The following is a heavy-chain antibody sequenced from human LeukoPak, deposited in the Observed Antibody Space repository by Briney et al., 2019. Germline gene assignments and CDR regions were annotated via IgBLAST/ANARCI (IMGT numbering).Heavy chain of an antibody. CDR3: ARDFRAHIVVVTAMGAFDI. V-gene: IGHV3-7*01. D-gene: IGHD2-21*02. J-gene: IGHJ3*02. Sequence: GGSLRLSCAASGFTFSSYWMSWVRQAPGKGLEWVANIKQDGSEKYYVDSVKGRFTISRDNAKNSLYLQMNSLRAEDTAVYYCARDFRAHIVVVTAMGAFDIWGQGTMVTVSS. CDR2: IKQDGSEK. CDR1: GFTFSSYW.